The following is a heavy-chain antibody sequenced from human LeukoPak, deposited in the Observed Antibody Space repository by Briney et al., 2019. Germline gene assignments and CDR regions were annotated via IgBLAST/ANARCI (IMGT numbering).Heavy chain of an antibody. V-gene: IGHV4-39*01. J-gene: IGHJ3*02. CDR1: GGSISSSSYY. D-gene: IGHD6-19*01. CDR2: IYYSGST. CDR3: ASAAVAGPDAFDI. Sequence: SETLSLTCTVSGGSISSSSYYWGWVRQPPGKGLEWIGSIYYSGSTYDNPSLKSRVTISVDTSKIQFSLKLSSVTAADTAVYYCASAAVAGPDAFDIWGQGTMVTVSS.